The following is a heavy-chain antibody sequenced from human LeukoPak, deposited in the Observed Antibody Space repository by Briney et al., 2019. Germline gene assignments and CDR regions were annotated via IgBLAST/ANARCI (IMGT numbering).Heavy chain of an antibody. CDR3: AREGVVVRGVIVGWFDP. CDR1: GFTFSSYA. D-gene: IGHD3-10*01. CDR2: ISSSGSTI. V-gene: IGHV3-48*04. Sequence: PGGSLRLSCAASGFTFSSYAMSWVRQAPGKGLEWVSYISSSGSTIYYADSVKGRFTISRDNAKNSLYLQMNSLRAEDTAVYYCAREGVVVRGVIVGWFDPWGQGTLVTVSS. J-gene: IGHJ5*02.